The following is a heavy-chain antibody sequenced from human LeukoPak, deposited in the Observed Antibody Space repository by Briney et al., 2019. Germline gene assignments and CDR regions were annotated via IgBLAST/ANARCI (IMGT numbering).Heavy chain of an antibody. CDR3: ARVRWLNAYYHYYYMDV. D-gene: IGHD3-22*01. CDR2: IYDSGST. V-gene: IGHV4-59*01. CDR1: GGSINSYY. J-gene: IGHJ6*03. Sequence: SETLSLTCTVSGGSINSYYWSWIRQPPGKGLEWIGYIYDSGSTNYNPSLKSRVTISLDAAKDQFSLRLSSVTAADTALYYCARVRWLNAYYHYYYMDVWGKGTTVTVSS.